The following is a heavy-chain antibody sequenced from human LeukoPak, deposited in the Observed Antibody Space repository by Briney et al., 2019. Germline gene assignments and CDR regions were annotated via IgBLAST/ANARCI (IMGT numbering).Heavy chain of an antibody. V-gene: IGHV3-11*04. J-gene: IGHJ6*02. D-gene: IGHD3-3*01. CDR3: AREERFLEWLSRTYGMDV. CDR2: ISSSSSTI. Sequence: GGSLRLSCAASGFTFSDYYMSWIRQAPGKGLEWVSYISSSSSTIYYADSVKGRFTISRDNAKNSLYLQMNSLRDEDTAVYYCAREERFLEWLSRTYGMDVWGQGTTVTVSS. CDR1: GFTFSDYY.